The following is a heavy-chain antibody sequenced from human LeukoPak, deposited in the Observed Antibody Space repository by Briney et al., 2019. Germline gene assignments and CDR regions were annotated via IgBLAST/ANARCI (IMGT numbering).Heavy chain of an antibody. Sequence: PGGSLRLSCAASGFTFSSYSMNWVRQAPGKGLEWVSSISSSSSYIYYADSVKGRFTISRGNAKNSLYLQMNSPRAEDTAVYYCARDSGFGYDHRIDYWGQGTLVTVSS. D-gene: IGHD2-2*01. J-gene: IGHJ4*02. CDR3: ARDSGFGYDHRIDY. V-gene: IGHV3-21*01. CDR2: ISSSSSYI. CDR1: GFTFSSYS.